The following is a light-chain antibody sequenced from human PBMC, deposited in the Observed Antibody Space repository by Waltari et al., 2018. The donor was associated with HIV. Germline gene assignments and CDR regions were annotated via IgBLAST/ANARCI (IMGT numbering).Light chain of an antibody. CDR3: NSRDNRGDHVL. Sequence: QSALTQPASVSGSPGQSITISCTGTSSDVGGYNYVSWYQQHPGKAPKLMIYDVSKRPSGIPDRLSGSSSRNTASLTITGAQAEDEAAYYCNSRDNRGDHVLFGGGTKLTVL. J-gene: IGLJ2*01. CDR2: DVS. V-gene: IGLV2-14*01. CDR1: SSDVGGYNY.